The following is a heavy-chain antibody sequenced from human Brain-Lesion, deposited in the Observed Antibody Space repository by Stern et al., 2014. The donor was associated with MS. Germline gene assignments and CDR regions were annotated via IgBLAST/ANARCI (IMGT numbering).Heavy chain of an antibody. CDR2: IFNSGST. CDR1: GGSISSGGYY. J-gene: IGHJ6*02. CDR3: ARGRVVPGFQYYATDV. V-gene: IGHV4-61*02. D-gene: IGHD2-2*01. Sequence: VQLVESGPGLVKPSQTLSLSCTVSGGSISSGGYYWSWIRQPAGKGLEWIGRIFNSGSTSYNPSLKSRVTISIDKSQNQFSLRLNSMTAADTAVYYCARGRVVPGFQYYATDVWGQGTTVIVSS.